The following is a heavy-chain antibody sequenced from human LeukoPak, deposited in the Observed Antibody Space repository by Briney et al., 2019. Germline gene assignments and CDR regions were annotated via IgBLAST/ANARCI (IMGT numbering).Heavy chain of an antibody. CDR1: GGSIGSYY. CDR3: AREVYYDSSGYYSNNNWFDP. J-gene: IGHJ5*02. V-gene: IGHV4-4*07. Sequence: SETLSLTCTVSGGSIGSYYWSWIRQPAGKGLEWIGRIYTSGSTNYNPSLKSRVTMSVDTSKNQFSLKLSSVTAADTAVYYCAREVYYDSSGYYSNNNWFDPWGQGTLVTVSS. D-gene: IGHD3-22*01. CDR2: IYTSGST.